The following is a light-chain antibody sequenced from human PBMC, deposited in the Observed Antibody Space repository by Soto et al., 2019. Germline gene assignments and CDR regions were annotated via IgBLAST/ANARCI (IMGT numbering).Light chain of an antibody. CDR1: QSVSSSY. CDR3: QQYGSSPLT. V-gene: IGKV3-20*01. J-gene: IGKJ4*01. Sequence: EIALTQSPVTLSLSPGERATLSCRASQSVSSSYLAWYQQKPGQAPKVLIYRASSRATGIPDRFSGSGSGTDFTLTISRLEPEDFAVYYCQQYGSSPLTFGGGTKVDIK. CDR2: RAS.